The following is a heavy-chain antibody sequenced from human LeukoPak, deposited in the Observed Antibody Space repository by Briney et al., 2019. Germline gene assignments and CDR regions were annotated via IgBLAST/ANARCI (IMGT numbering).Heavy chain of an antibody. Sequence: GASVKVSCKASGYTFTSYDINWVRQATGQGLEWMGWMNPNSGNTGYAQKFQGRVTMTRNASISTAYMELSSLRSEDTAVYYCAISRWFGEPHYMDVWGKGTTVTISS. D-gene: IGHD3-10*01. V-gene: IGHV1-8*01. CDR2: MNPNSGNT. J-gene: IGHJ6*03. CDR1: GYTFTSYD. CDR3: AISRWFGEPHYMDV.